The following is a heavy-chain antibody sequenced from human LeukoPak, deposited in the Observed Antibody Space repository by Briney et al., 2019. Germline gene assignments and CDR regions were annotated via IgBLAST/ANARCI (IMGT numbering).Heavy chain of an antibody. V-gene: IGHV3-23*01. Sequence: GGSLRLSCAASGFTFSSYAMSWVRQAPGKGLEWVSAISGSGGSTYYADSVKGRFTISRDNSKNTLYLQMNSLRAEDTAVYYCARDYYDFWSGWSFDYWGQGTLVTVSS. D-gene: IGHD3-3*01. CDR3: ARDYYDFWSGWSFDY. CDR2: ISGSGGST. CDR1: GFTFSSYA. J-gene: IGHJ4*02.